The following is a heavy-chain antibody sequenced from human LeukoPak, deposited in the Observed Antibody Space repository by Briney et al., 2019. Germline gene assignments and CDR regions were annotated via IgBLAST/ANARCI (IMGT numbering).Heavy chain of an antibody. CDR2: IKQDGSEK. J-gene: IGHJ4*02. CDR1: GFTVSSNY. Sequence: HPWGALRLSCAASGFTVSSNYMSWVRQAPGRGLEWLATIKQDGSEKSYVDSVKGRFTISRDNAKKSLYLQMNSLRGDDTAVYYCARGGGDYWGQGTLVTVSS. V-gene: IGHV3-7*01. CDR3: ARGGGDY. D-gene: IGHD3-10*01.